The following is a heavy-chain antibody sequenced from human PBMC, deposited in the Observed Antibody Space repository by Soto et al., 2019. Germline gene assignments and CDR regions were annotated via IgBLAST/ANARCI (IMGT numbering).Heavy chain of an antibody. Sequence: GGSLRLSCAASGFTFSSYAMSWVRQAPGKGLEWVSAISGSGGSTYYADSVKGRFTISRDNSKNTLYLQMNSLRAEDTAVYYCAKAKDSSSWINWFDPWGQGTLVTVSS. CDR1: GFTFSSYA. CDR2: ISGSGGST. J-gene: IGHJ5*02. CDR3: AKAKDSSSWINWFDP. D-gene: IGHD6-13*01. V-gene: IGHV3-23*01.